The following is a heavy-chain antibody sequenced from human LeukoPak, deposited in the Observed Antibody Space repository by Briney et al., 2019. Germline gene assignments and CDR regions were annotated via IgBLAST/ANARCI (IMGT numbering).Heavy chain of an antibody. D-gene: IGHD6-19*01. CDR3: ARGDNSGWYFDY. J-gene: IGHJ4*02. V-gene: IGHV5-51*01. CDR2: IYPGDSDT. CDR1: GYSFTSHW. Sequence: GESLKISCKASGYSFTSHWIGWVRQMPGKGLEWMGIIYPGDSDTRYSPSFQGQVTISADKSISTAYLQWSTLQAPDTATYYCARGDNSGWYFDYWGQGTLVTVSS.